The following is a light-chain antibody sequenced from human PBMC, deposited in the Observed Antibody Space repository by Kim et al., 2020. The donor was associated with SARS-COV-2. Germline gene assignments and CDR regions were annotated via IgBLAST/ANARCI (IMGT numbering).Light chain of an antibody. J-gene: IGKJ2*01. V-gene: IGKV3-20*01. CDR1: QSLSSNY. CDR2: GAS. CDR3: QQYAGSPYT. Sequence: EIVLTQSPGTLSLSPGERATLSCRASQSLSSNYFAWYQQKPGQAPRLLIYGASSRATGIPDRFSGSGSGTDFTLTISRLEPEDFAVYHCQQYAGSPYTFGQGTKLEI.